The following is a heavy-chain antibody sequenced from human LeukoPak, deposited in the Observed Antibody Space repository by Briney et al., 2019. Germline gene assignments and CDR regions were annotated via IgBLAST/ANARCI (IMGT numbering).Heavy chain of an antibody. Sequence: SETLSLTCTVSGGSISSYYWSWIRQPPGKGLEWIGYISYSGSTNYNPSLKSRVTISVDTSKNQFSLKLSSVTAADTAVYYCARIPKSKAAFDAFDIWGQGTMVTVS. CDR2: ISYSGST. CDR3: ARIPKSKAAFDAFDI. V-gene: IGHV4-59*01. CDR1: GGSISSYY. D-gene: IGHD2-15*01. J-gene: IGHJ3*02.